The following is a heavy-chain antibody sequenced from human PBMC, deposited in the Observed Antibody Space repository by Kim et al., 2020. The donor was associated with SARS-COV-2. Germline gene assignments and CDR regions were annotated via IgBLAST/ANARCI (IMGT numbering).Heavy chain of an antibody. Sequence: ASVNVSCKASGYSFITYGITWVRQAPGQGLEWMGWISPHNGNTNYAQKFQGRVSLTTDTSTSTAYMELRSLRSDDTAVYYCARGSSGSYYYYYMDVWGKGTTVIVSS. CDR2: ISPHNGNT. D-gene: IGHD6-19*01. V-gene: IGHV1-18*01. CDR1: GYSFITYG. J-gene: IGHJ6*03. CDR3: ARGSSGSYYYYYMDV.